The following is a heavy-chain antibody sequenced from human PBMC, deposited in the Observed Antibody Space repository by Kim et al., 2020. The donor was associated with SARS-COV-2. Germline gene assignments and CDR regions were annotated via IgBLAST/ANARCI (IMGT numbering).Heavy chain of an antibody. CDR3: ARPKRDYYGSGRYFQH. CDR1: GGSFSGYY. V-gene: IGHV4-34*01. Sequence: SETLSLTCAVYGGSFSGYYWSWIRQPPGKGLEWIGEINHSGSTNYNPSLKSRVTISVDTSKNQFSLKLSSVTAADTAVYYCARPKRDYYGSGRYFQHWG. J-gene: IGHJ1*01. D-gene: IGHD3-10*01. CDR2: INHSGST.